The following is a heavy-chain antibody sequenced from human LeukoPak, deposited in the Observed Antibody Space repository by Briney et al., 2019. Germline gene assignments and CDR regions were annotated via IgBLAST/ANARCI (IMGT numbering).Heavy chain of an antibody. CDR1: GFTFSSYC. J-gene: IGHJ4*02. D-gene: IGHD2-2*01. CDR2: IKQDGSEK. V-gene: IGHV3-7*03. Sequence: AGSLRLSCAASGFTFSSYCMSWLRQAPGKGLEWVANIKQDGSEKYYMDSVKGRFTISRDKAKISLYLQMNSVTAEDSAVYYCARGDCSSTSCYFPAIDYWGQGTLVTVSS. CDR3: ARGDCSSTSCYFPAIDY.